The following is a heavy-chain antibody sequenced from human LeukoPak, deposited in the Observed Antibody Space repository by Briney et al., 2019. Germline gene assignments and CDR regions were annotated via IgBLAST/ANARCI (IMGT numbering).Heavy chain of an antibody. CDR1: GGSFSGYY. V-gene: IGHV4-34*01. D-gene: IGHD1-26*01. CDR3: ARAVNIVGATCHFDY. Sequence: SETLSLTCAVYGGSFSGYYWSWIRQPPGKGLEWIGEINHSGSTNYNPSLTSRVTISVDTSKNQCSLKLSSVTAAETAVYYCARAVNIVGATCHFDYWGQGTLVTVSS. CDR2: INHSGST. J-gene: IGHJ4*02.